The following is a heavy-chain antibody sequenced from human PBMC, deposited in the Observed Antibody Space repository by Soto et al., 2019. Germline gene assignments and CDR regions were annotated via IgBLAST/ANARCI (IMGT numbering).Heavy chain of an antibody. D-gene: IGHD3-9*01. CDR1: GFTFSNAW. CDR3: TTLTYYDIFTGEPLDY. V-gene: IGHV3-15*01. J-gene: IGHJ4*02. CDR2: IKSKTDGGTT. Sequence: EGQLVESGGGLVKPGGSLRLSCAASGFTFSNAWMSWVRQAPGKGLEWVGRIKSKTDGGTTDYAAPVKGRFTISRDDSKNTLSLQMNSLKTEDTAVYYCTTLTYYDIFTGEPLDYWGQGTLVTVSS.